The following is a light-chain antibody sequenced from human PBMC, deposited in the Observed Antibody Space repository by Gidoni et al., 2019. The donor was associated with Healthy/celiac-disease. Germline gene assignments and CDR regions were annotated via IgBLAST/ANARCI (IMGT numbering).Light chain of an antibody. J-gene: IGKJ3*01. CDR2: WAS. Sequence: DIAMTQSPDSLAVSLGERAIINCKSSRSVLYNSDNKNYLAWYQQKPGQPPKLLIAWASTRESGVPDRFSGSGSGTDFTLTISSLQAEDVAVYYCQQYYSTVLTFGPGTKVNIK. V-gene: IGKV4-1*01. CDR1: RSVLYNSDNKNY. CDR3: QQYYSTVLT.